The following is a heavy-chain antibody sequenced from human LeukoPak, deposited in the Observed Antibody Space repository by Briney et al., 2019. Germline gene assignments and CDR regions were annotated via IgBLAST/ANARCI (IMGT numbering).Heavy chain of an antibody. CDR1: GFTFSTSW. D-gene: IGHD6-19*01. CDR2: IKLDGSEK. J-gene: IGHJ4*02. V-gene: IGHV3-7*03. Sequence: GGSLRLSCAASGFTFSTSWMSWVRQAPGKGLEWVANIKLDGSEKYYADSVKGRFTISRDNAKNSLYLQMNSLRAEDTAMYYCARDYSGWSRDFDYWGQGTLVTVSS. CDR3: ARDYSGWSRDFDY.